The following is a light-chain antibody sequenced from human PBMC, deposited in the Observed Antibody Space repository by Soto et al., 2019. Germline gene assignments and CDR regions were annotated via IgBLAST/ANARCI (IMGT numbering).Light chain of an antibody. CDR2: DAS. CDR3: QQYDKWPLS. Sequence: EIVMTQSPDTLSVSPGERATLSCRASQSIRGSLAWYQQKPGQAPRLLFYDASTGATGIPDRFSASGSGTEFTLTISSLQSEDFAVYYCQQYDKWPLSFGGGTKVELK. CDR1: QSIRGS. J-gene: IGKJ4*01. V-gene: IGKV3-15*01.